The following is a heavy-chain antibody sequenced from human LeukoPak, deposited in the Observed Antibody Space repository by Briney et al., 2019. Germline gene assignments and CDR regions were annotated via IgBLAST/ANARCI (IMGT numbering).Heavy chain of an antibody. V-gene: IGHV1-18*04. CDR2: ISAYNGNT. CDR3: ARGDSSGYYPLWFDP. Sequence: GASVKVSCKASGYTFTSYYMHWVRQAPGQGLEWMGWISAYNGNTNYAQKLQGRVTMTTDTSTSTAYMELRSLRSDDTAVYYCARGDSSGYYPLWFDPWGQGTLVTVSS. CDR1: GYTFTSYY. D-gene: IGHD3-22*01. J-gene: IGHJ5*02.